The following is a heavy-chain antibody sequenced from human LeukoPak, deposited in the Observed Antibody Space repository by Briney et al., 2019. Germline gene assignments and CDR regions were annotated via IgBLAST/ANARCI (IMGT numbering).Heavy chain of an antibody. Sequence: ASVKVSCKTSGYTFTGYYMHWVRQAPGQGLEWMGWINANSGATNSAQKFQGRVTMTRDTSISTAYMELSRLRSDDTAVYYCAREPYYYSTGSYLDYWGQGTLVTVSS. CDR3: AREPYYYSTGSYLDY. CDR2: INANSGAT. CDR1: GYTFTGYY. V-gene: IGHV1-2*02. J-gene: IGHJ4*02. D-gene: IGHD3-10*01.